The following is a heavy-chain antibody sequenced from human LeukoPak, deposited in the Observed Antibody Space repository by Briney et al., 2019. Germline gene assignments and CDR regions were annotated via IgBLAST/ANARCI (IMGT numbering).Heavy chain of an antibody. V-gene: IGHV4-39*07. D-gene: IGHD2-8*01. CDR1: GGSISSSSYY. CDR3: ARVYGRRTYYFDY. J-gene: IGHJ4*02. Sequence: PSETLSLTCTVSGGSISSSSYYWGWIRQPPGKGLEWIGSIYYSGSTYYNPSLKSRVTISVDTSKNQFSLKLSSVTAADTAVYYCARVYGRRTYYFDYWGQGTLVTVSS. CDR2: IYYSGST.